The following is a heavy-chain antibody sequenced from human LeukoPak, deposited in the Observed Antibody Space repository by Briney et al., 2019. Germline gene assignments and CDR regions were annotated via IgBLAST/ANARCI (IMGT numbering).Heavy chain of an antibody. CDR1: GFIFSDYG. D-gene: IGHD1-1*01. CDR2: TRFDGSIK. Sequence: PGRSLRLSCAVSGFIFSDYGFHWVRQAPGKGLEWEAVTRFDGSIKQYADSVKGRFTISRDDSKNTLYLQMNSLKSEDTAVYYCARWGGTRQYYFDYWGRGTLVTVSS. J-gene: IGHJ4*02. CDR3: ARWGGTRQYYFDY. V-gene: IGHV3-33*01.